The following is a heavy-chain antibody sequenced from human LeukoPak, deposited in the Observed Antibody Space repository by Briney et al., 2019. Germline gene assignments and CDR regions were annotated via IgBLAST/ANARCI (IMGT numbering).Heavy chain of an antibody. D-gene: IGHD1-1*01. CDR1: GFTFSSYG. V-gene: IGHV3-49*04. Sequence: PGRSLRLSCAASGFTFSSYGMHWVRQAPGKGLEWVGFIRSNAYGETADYAAPVKGRFTISRDDSKAIAYLQMNSLKTEDTAVYHCTRDRGAYNLYDYWGQGTLVTVSS. J-gene: IGHJ4*02. CDR3: TRDRGAYNLYDY. CDR2: IRSNAYGETA.